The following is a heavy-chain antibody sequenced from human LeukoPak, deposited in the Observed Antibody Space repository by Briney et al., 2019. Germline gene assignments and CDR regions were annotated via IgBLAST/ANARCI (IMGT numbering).Heavy chain of an antibody. D-gene: IGHD2-21*02. V-gene: IGHV1-24*01. CDR2: FHPEDNET. CDR3: AVDLWDCGGGDCYST. Sequence: ASVKVSCKVSGYSLTELSMHWVRQAPKKGLEWIGGFHPEDNETLYAQKFQGRVTMTEDTSTDTAYMELSSLRSEDTAVYFCAVDLWDCGGGDCYSTWGQGTLVSVSS. J-gene: IGHJ5*02. CDR1: GYSLTELS.